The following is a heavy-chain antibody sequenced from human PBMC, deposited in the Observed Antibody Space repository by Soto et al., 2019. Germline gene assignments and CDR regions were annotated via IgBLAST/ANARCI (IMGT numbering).Heavy chain of an antibody. CDR3: ARAGTFDY. CDR2: ISTAGDT. D-gene: IGHD6-13*01. Sequence: ALRLSCAASGFTFSSYVMHWVCQATGKGLEWVSAISTAGDTYYPGSVKGRFTISRENAKNSLYLQMNSLRAEDTAVYYCARAGTFDYWGQGTLLTVSS. J-gene: IGHJ4*02. V-gene: IGHV3-13*01. CDR1: GFTFSSYV.